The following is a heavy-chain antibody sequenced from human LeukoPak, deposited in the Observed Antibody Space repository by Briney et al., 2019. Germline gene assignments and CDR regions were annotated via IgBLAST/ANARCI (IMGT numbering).Heavy chain of an antibody. D-gene: IGHD2-21*02. CDR3: ARDLEEMVEVTAPGDV. CDR1: GFTFCNYW. Sequence: PGGSLRLSCAASGFTFCNYWMSWVRQAPGKGLEWVANIKEDGSDKYYVDSVKGRFTISRDNAKNSLYLQMNSLRAEDTAVYYCARDLEEMVEVTAPGDVWGKGTTVTVSS. J-gene: IGHJ6*04. CDR2: IKEDGSDK. V-gene: IGHV3-7*01.